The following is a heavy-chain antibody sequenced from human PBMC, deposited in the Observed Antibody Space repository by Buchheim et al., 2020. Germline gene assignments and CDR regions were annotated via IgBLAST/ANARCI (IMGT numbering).Heavy chain of an antibody. CDR2: ISSGSSYM. J-gene: IGHJ4*02. Sequence: EVQLVESGGGLVKPGGSLRLSCAGSGFTFSSYTMNWVRQAPGKGLEWVSSISSGSSYMYYADSVKGRFTISRDNAKKSLYLHLNGLRAEDTAVYYCVRELNVGVFDYWGQGAL. CDR1: GFTFSSYT. CDR3: VRELNVGVFDY. V-gene: IGHV3-21*01. D-gene: IGHD1-26*01.